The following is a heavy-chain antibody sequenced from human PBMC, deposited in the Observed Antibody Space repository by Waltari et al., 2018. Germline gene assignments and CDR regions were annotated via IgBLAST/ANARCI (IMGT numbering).Heavy chain of an antibody. D-gene: IGHD3-3*01. J-gene: IGHJ6*02. CDR2: IIPIFGTA. CDR3: ARAAIFGVGPQPDYYYYYGMDV. Sequence: QVQLVQSGAEVKKPGSSVKVSCKASGGTFSSYAISWVRQAPGQGLAWMGGIIPIFGTANYAQKFQGRVTITADESTSTAYMELSSLRSEDTAVYYCARAAIFGVGPQPDYYYYYGMDVWGQGTTVTVSS. V-gene: IGHV1-69*01. CDR1: GGTFSSYA.